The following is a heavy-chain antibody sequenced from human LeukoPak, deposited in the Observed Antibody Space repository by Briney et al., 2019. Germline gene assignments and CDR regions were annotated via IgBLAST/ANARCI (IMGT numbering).Heavy chain of an antibody. J-gene: IGHJ5*02. CDR3: ARLIAAHTNWFDP. D-gene: IGHD6-6*01. CDR1: GGSFSGYY. Sequence: SETLSLTCAVYGGSFSGYYWSWIRQPPGKGLEWIGEINHSGSTNYNPSLKSRVTISVDTSKNQFSLKLSSVTAADTAVYYCARLIAAHTNWFDPWGQGTLVTVSS. CDR2: INHSGST. V-gene: IGHV4-34*01.